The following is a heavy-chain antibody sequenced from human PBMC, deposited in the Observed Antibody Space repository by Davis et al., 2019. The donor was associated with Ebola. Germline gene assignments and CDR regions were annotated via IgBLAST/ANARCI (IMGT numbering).Heavy chain of an antibody. Sequence: GESLKISCAASGFTFSSYSMNWVRQAPGKGLEWVAVISYDGSNKYYADSVKGRFTISRDNSKNTLYLQMNSLRAEDTAVYYCARDTSLIVGVVITNPFDYWGQGTLVTVSS. CDR2: ISYDGSNK. V-gene: IGHV3-30*03. J-gene: IGHJ4*02. D-gene: IGHD3-3*01. CDR1: GFTFSSYS. CDR3: ARDTSLIVGVVITNPFDY.